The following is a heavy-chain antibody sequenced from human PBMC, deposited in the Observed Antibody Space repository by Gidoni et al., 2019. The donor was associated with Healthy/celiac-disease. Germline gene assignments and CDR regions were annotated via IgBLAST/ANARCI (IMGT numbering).Heavy chain of an antibody. D-gene: IGHD7-27*01. CDR3: ARGTGDLGY. CDR1: GFTFSSYS. V-gene: IGHV3-21*01. J-gene: IGHJ4*02. Sequence: EVQRVESGGVLVKPGGSLSVSCAASGFTFSSYSMHWVRQAPGKGLAWVSSISSSSSYIYYADSVKGRFTISRDNAKNSLYLQMNSLRAEDTAVYYCARGTGDLGYWGQGTLVTVSS. CDR2: ISSSSSYI.